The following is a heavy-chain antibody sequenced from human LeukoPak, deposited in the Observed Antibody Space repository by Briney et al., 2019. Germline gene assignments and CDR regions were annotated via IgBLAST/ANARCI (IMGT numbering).Heavy chain of an antibody. J-gene: IGHJ4*02. CDR2: IKQDGSEK. V-gene: IGHV3-7*01. CDR1: GFTFNRHW. D-gene: IGHD5-12*01. Sequence: PGGSLRLSCAASGFTFNRHWMSWVRQAPGKGLEWVANIKQDGSEKYCVDSVKGRFTISRDNAKNSLYLQMNSLRAEDTAVYYCARLVATIPDRFFDYWGQGTLVTVSS. CDR3: ARLVATIPDRFFDY.